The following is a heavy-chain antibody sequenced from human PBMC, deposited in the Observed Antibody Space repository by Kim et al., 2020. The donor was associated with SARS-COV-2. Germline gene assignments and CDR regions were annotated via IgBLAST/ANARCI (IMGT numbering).Heavy chain of an antibody. CDR1: GYTFTGYY. CDR3: ARDLGREWLRSWYFDL. J-gene: IGHJ2*01. CDR2: INPNSGGT. Sequence: ASVKVSCKASGYTFTGYYMHWVRQAPGQGLEWMGWINPNSGGTNYAQKFQGRVTMTRDTSISTAYMELSRLRSDDTAVYYCARDLGREWLRSWYFDLWGRGTLVTVSS. V-gene: IGHV1-2*02. D-gene: IGHD6-19*01.